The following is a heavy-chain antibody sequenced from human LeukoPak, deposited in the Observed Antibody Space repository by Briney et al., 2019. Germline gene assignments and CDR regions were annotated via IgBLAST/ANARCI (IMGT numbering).Heavy chain of an antibody. CDR3: AKVGYDILTGA. J-gene: IGHJ4*02. CDR2: IRYDGGNK. Sequence: GGSLRLSCAASGFTFSSYGMHWVRQAPGKGLEWVAFIRYDGGNKYYADSVKGRFTISRDNSKNTLYLQMNSLRAEDTAVYYCAKVGYDILTGAWGQGTLVTVSS. CDR1: GFTFSSYG. D-gene: IGHD3-9*01. V-gene: IGHV3-30*02.